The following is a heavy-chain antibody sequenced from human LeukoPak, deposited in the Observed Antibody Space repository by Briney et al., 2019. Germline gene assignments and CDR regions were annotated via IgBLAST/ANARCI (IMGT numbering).Heavy chain of an antibody. V-gene: IGHV3-74*01. Sequence: GGSLRLSCGASGFTFSNYWMHWVRQAPGKGLVWVSRINSDGSRTNYADFVKGRFTISRDNAKNTLYLQMNSLRAEDTAVYYCARGFDYWGQGTLVTVSS. CDR3: ARGFDY. J-gene: IGHJ4*02. CDR2: INSDGSRT. CDR1: GFTFSNYW.